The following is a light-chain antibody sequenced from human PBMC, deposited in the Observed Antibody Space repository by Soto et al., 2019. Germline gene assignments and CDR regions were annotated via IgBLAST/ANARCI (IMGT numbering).Light chain of an antibody. V-gene: IGKV1-9*01. CDR3: QQLNSFPIT. J-gene: IGKJ5*01. CDR2: AAS. CDR1: QGITTY. Sequence: SQLTQSPSSLSASVGDRVTITCRASQGITTYLAWYQQQPGKAPKLLIFAASTLQRGVPSRFSGSGSGTDFTLTISSLQPEDFATYYCQQLNSFPITFGQGTRLEIK.